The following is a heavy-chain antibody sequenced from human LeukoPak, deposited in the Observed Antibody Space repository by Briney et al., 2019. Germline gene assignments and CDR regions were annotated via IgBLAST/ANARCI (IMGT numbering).Heavy chain of an antibody. CDR1: GFTFSSYG. CDR3: AKDPGYSYGWGYYFDY. Sequence: PGRSLRLSCAASGFTFSSYGMHWVRQAPGKGLEWVAVISYDGSNKYYADSVKGRFTISRDSSKNTLYLQMNSLRAEDTAVYYCAKDPGYSYGWGYYFDYWAREPWSPSPQ. J-gene: IGHJ4*02. D-gene: IGHD5-18*01. CDR2: ISYDGSNK. V-gene: IGHV3-30*18.